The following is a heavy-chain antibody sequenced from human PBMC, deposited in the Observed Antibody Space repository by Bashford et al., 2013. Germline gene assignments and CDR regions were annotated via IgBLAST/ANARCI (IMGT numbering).Heavy chain of an antibody. CDR1: GGTFSSYA. CDR3: ARAGRTRGYSYGVYYYYGMDV. V-gene: IGHV1-69*13. CDR2: IIPIFGTA. Sequence: SVKVSCKASGGTFSSYAISWVRQAPGQGLEWMGGIIPIFGTANYAQKFQGRVTITADESTSTAYMELSSLRSEDTAVYYCARAGRTRGYSYGVYYYYGMDVWGQGTTVTVSS. J-gene: IGHJ6*02. D-gene: IGHD5-18*01.